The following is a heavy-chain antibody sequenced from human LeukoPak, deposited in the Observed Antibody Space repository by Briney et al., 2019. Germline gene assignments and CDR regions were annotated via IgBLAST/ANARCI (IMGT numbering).Heavy chain of an antibody. CDR1: GGSISSGDYY. Sequence: PSETLSLTCTVSGGSISSGDYYWSWIRQPPGKGLEWIGYIYYSGSTYYNPSLKSRVTISVDTSKNQFSLKLSSVTAADTAVYYCARDRFPAAGYTPFDYWGQGTLVTVSS. D-gene: IGHD6-13*01. J-gene: IGHJ4*02. V-gene: IGHV4-30-4*01. CDR3: ARDRFPAAGYTPFDY. CDR2: IYYSGST.